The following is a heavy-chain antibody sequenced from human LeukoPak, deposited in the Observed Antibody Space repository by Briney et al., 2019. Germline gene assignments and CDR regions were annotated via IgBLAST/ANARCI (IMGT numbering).Heavy chain of an antibody. Sequence: TXSLXCAVSXGSXSSXNWWSWVRPPPGKGLEWIGEIYHSGSTNYNPSLKSRVTISVDKSKNQFSLKLSSVTAADTAVYYCARVEIYFDYWGQGTLVTVSS. V-gene: IGHV4-4*02. CDR1: XGSXSSXNW. CDR2: IYHSGST. D-gene: IGHD3-3*01. J-gene: IGHJ4*02. CDR3: ARVEIYFDY.